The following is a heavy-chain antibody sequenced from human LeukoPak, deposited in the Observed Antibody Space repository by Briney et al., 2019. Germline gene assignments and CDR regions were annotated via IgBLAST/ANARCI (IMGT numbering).Heavy chain of an antibody. CDR2: IYHSGST. CDR1: NCSISSGYY. Sequence: SETLSLTCAVSNCSISSGYYWGWIRQPPGKGLEWIGSIYHSGSTYYNPSLKSRVTISADTSKNQFSLKLTSVTATDTAVYYCARGRGGGFASSSFDYWGQGTLVTVSS. CDR3: ARGRGGGFASSSFDY. D-gene: IGHD3-16*01. J-gene: IGHJ4*02. V-gene: IGHV4-38-2*01.